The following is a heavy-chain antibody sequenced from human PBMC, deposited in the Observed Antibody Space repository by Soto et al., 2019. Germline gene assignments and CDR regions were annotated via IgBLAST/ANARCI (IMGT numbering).Heavy chain of an antibody. CDR2: ISYDGSNK. D-gene: IGHD6-13*01. J-gene: IGHJ6*02. V-gene: IGHV3-30*03. CDR1: GFTFSSYG. CDR3: ASRYSSSWYRWSAMVSHHYYYYGMDV. Sequence: GGSLRLSCAASGFTFSSYGMHWVRQAPGKGLEWVAVISYDGSNKYYADSVKGRFTISRDNSKNTLYLQMNSLRAEDTAVYYCASRYSSSWYRWSAMVSHHYYYYGMDVWGQGTTVTVSS.